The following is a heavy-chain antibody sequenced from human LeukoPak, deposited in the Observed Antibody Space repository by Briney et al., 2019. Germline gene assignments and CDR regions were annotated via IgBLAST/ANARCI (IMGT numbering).Heavy chain of an antibody. D-gene: IGHD2-15*01. CDR1: GGSISSSSSY. CDR3: ARGYSNFDY. Sequence: SSETLSLTCTGSGGSISSSSSYWGWIRQPPGKGLEWIGNIYYSGNTYYNPSLKSRVTISVDTSKNQFSLKLSSVTAADTAVYYCARGYSNFDYWGQGTLVTVSS. CDR2: IYYSGNT. J-gene: IGHJ4*02. V-gene: IGHV4-39*07.